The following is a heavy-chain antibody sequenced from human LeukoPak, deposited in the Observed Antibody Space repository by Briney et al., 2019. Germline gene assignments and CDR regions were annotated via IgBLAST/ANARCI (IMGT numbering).Heavy chain of an antibody. CDR3: ARVSSFMRYGSGSHIVGPFDY. J-gene: IGHJ4*02. Sequence: GGSLRLSCAASGFTFSSYAMHWVRQAPGKGLEYVSGISSNGGSTYYANSVKGRFTISRDNSKNTLYLQMGSLRAEDMAVYYCARVSSFMRYGSGSHIVGPFDYWGQGTLVTVSS. CDR1: GFTFSSYA. D-gene: IGHD3-10*01. V-gene: IGHV3-64*01. CDR2: ISSNGGST.